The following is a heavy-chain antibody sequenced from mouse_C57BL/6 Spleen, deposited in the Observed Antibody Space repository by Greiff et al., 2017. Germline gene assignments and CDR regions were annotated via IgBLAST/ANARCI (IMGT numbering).Heavy chain of an antibody. V-gene: IGHV5-16*01. J-gene: IGHJ1*03. CDR3: ARDQGPYWYFDV. D-gene: IGHD3-2*02. CDR2: INYDGSST. Sequence: EVKLVESEGGLVQPGSSMKLSCTASGFTFSDYYMAWVRQVPEKGLEWVANINYDGSSTYYLDSLKSRFIISRDNAKDILYLQMSSLKSEDTATYYWARDQGPYWYFDVWGTGTTVTVSS. CDR1: GFTFSDYY.